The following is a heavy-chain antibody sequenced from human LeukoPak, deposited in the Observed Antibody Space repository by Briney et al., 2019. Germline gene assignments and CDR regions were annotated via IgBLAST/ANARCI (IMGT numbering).Heavy chain of an antibody. D-gene: IGHD5-18*01. CDR3: ARARHGRGYSYD. CDR1: GGTISSNYW. Sequence: PSETLSLTCAVSGGTISSNYWWSWVRQPPGKGLEWIGEIYHSGSTNYNPSLKSRVTISVVKSKSQFSLKLSSVTAADTAVYYCARARHGRGYSYDWGQGTLVTVSS. CDR2: IYHSGST. J-gene: IGHJ4*02. V-gene: IGHV4-4*02.